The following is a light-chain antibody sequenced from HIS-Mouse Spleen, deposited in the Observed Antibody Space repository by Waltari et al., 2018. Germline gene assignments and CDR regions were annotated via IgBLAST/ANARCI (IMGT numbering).Light chain of an antibody. CDR1: SSDVGGYNY. Sequence: QSALTQPASVSGSPGQSITISCTGTSSDVGGYNYVSWYQQHPGKAPNLMIYEVSNRPSGVSNRSPGSKSGNTASLTISGLQAEDEADYYCSSYTSSSTLGVFGGGTKLTVL. J-gene: IGLJ2*01. V-gene: IGLV2-14*01. CDR2: EVS. CDR3: SSYTSSSTLGV.